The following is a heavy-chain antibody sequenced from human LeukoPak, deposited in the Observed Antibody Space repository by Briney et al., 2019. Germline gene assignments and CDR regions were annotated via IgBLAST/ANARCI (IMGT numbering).Heavy chain of an antibody. Sequence: ASVKVSCEVSGYTLTELSMHGVRQAPGKGLEWMGGFDPEDGETIYAQKFQGRVTMTEDTSTDTAYMELSSLRSEDTAVYYCATVTDYYGSGSFDYWGQGTLVTVSS. CDR1: GYTLTELS. CDR3: ATVTDYYGSGSFDY. V-gene: IGHV1-24*01. CDR2: FDPEDGET. J-gene: IGHJ4*02. D-gene: IGHD3-10*01.